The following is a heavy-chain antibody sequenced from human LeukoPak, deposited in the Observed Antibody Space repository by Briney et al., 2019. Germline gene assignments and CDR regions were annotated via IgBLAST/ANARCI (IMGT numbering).Heavy chain of an antibody. CDR2: INTNTGNP. D-gene: IGHD3-10*02. CDR1: GYTFTSYS. J-gene: IGHJ3*02. Sequence: ASVKVSCKASGYTFTSYSMNWVRQAPGQGLEWLGWINTNTGNPTYAQGFTGRFVFSLDTSVNTAYLQISSLKAEDTAVYYCARDVRGIDIWGQGTMVTVSS. CDR3: ARDVRGIDI. V-gene: IGHV7-4-1*02.